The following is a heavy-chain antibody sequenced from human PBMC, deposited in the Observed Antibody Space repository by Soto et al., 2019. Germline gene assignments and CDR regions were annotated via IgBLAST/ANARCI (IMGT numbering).Heavy chain of an antibody. CDR3: AAELGFGKLSVV. D-gene: IGHD3-10*01. V-gene: IGHV1-8*01. Sequence: GASVKVSCKASGYTFTSYDINWVRQATGQGLEWMGWMNPNSGNTGYAQKFQGRVTMTRNTSISTAYMELSRLRSEDTATYYCAAELGFGKLSVVWGQGTTVTVSS. CDR1: GYTFTSYD. J-gene: IGHJ6*02. CDR2: MNPNSGNT.